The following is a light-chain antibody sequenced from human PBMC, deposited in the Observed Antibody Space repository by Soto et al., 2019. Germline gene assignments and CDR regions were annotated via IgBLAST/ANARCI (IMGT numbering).Light chain of an antibody. CDR1: SSDIGGYNY. J-gene: IGLJ1*01. Sequence: QSALTQPASVSGSPGQPITISCTGTSSDIGGYNYVSWYQQHPGKAPKVMIYDVSNRPSGVSNRFSGSKSGNTASLTISELHAEDEAAYYCNSYTTSSTYVFGTGTQLTVL. CDR3: NSYTTSSTYV. CDR2: DVS. V-gene: IGLV2-14*01.